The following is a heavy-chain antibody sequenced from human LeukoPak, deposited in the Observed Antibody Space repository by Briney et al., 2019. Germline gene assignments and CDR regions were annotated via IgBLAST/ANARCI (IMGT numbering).Heavy chain of an antibody. CDR3: ARGAPPQN. Sequence: SETLSLTCTVSGGSISSGGYYWGWIRQPPGKGLEWIGSVYYTGASYYNPSLKSRVTISIDTSKKHFSLKLTSVTAADTAVYYCARGAPPQNWGQGTLVTVSS. CDR1: GGSISSGGYY. V-gene: IGHV4-39*07. J-gene: IGHJ4*02. CDR2: VYYTGAS.